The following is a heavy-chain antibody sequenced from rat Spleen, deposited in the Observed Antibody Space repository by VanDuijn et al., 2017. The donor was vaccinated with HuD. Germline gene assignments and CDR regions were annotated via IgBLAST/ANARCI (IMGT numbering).Heavy chain of an antibody. V-gene: IGHV5-29*01. J-gene: IGHJ3*01. CDR1: GFTFSDYY. CDR2: ISYDGSTT. D-gene: IGHD1-11*01. CDR3: ARDYGGHSDWFAY. Sequence: EVQLVESDGGLVQPGRSLKLSCAASGFTFSDYYMAWVRQAPTKGLEWVATISYDGSTTYYRDSVKGRFTISRDNAKSTLSLQVDSLRSEDTATYYGARDYGGHSDWFAYWGQGTLVTVSS.